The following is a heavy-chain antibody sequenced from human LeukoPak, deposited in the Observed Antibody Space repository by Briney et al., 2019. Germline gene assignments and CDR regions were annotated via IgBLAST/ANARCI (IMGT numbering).Heavy chain of an antibody. CDR3: ARVGCSSTSCYELLSFDY. Sequence: GGSLRLSCAASGFTFSSYWMSWVRQAPGKGLEWVANIKQDGSEKYYVDSVEGRFTISRDNAKNSLYLQMNSLRAEDTAVYYCARVGCSSTSCYELLSFDYWGQGTLVTVSS. J-gene: IGHJ4*02. V-gene: IGHV3-7*01. CDR1: GFTFSSYW. D-gene: IGHD2-2*01. CDR2: IKQDGSEK.